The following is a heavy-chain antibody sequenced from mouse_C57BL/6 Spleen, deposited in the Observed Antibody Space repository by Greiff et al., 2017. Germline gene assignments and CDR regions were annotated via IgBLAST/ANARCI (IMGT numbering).Heavy chain of an antibody. CDR3: ARIVTYLYYFDY. D-gene: IGHD2-12*01. CDR1: GFTFSDYG. CDR2: ISSGRSTI. V-gene: IGHV5-17*01. J-gene: IGHJ2*01. Sequence: EVQVVESGGGLVKPGGSLKLSCAASGFTFSDYGMHWVRQAPEKGLEWVAYISSGRSTIYYADTVKGRFTISRENSKNTLFLQMTSLRSEDTAMYYCARIVTYLYYFDYWGQGTTRTVSS.